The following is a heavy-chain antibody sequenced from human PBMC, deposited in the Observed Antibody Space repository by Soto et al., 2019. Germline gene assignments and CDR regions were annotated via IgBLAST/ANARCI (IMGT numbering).Heavy chain of an antibody. V-gene: IGHV1-8*01. CDR2: MNPNSGNT. CDR3: ARGGSITMARGVTANFDY. D-gene: IGHD3-10*01. J-gene: IGHJ4*02. Sequence: EASVKVSFEASRYTFTSYDINWVRQATGQGLEWMGWMNPNSGNTGYAQKFQGRVTMTRNTSISTAYMELSSLRSEDTAVYYCARGGSITMARGVTANFDYWGQGTLVTVSS. CDR1: RYTFTSYD.